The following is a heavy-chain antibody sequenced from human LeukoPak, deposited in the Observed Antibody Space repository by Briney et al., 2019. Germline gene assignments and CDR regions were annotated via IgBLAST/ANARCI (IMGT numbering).Heavy chain of an antibody. V-gene: IGHV1-69*13. D-gene: IGHD3-3*01. CDR2: IIPIFGTA. CDR1: GGTFSSYA. Sequence: GASVKVSCKASGGTFSSYAISWVRQAPGQGLEWMGGIIPIFGTANYAQKFQGRVTITADESTSTAYMELNSLRAEDTAVYYCARGGITIFGYPSDDAFDIWGQGTMVTVSS. CDR3: ARGGITIFGYPSDDAFDI. J-gene: IGHJ3*02.